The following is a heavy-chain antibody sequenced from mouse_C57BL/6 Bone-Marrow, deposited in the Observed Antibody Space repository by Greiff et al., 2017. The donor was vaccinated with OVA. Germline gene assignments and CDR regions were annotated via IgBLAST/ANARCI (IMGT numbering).Heavy chain of an antibody. D-gene: IGHD2-4*01. J-gene: IGHJ2*01. Sequence: EVKLMESGGDLVKPGGSLKLSCAASGFTFSSYGMSWVRQTPDKRLEWVATISSGGSYTYYPDSVKGRFTISRDNAKNTLYLQMSSLKSEDTAMYYCARHDYCDYWGQGTTLTVSS. CDR3: ARHDYCDY. CDR2: ISSGGSYT. V-gene: IGHV5-6*01. CDR1: GFTFSSYG.